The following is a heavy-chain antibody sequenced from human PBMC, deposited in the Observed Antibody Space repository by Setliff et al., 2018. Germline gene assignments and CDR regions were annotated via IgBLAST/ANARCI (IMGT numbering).Heavy chain of an antibody. J-gene: IGHJ6*03. CDR1: GYTFTSYY. V-gene: IGHV1-69*05. CDR3: AREGVDTRSSTDYRYYMDL. D-gene: IGHD5-18*01. Sequence: ASVKVSCKASGYTFTSYYMHWVRQAPGQGLEWMGGTIPNFGTTNYAQEFQGRVTIITDESTSTAYMELSSLRFEDTAVYYCAREGVDTRSSTDYRYYMDLWGKGTTVTVSS. CDR2: TIPNFGTT.